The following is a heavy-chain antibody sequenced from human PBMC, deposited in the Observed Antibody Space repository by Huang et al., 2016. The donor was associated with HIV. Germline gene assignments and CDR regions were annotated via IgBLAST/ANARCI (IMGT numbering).Heavy chain of an antibody. J-gene: IGHJ4*02. Sequence: QVQLVQSGAEVKKPGASVKISCKASGYTFTTYHMHWVRQATGQGLEWMGMINPSGASTRYAQTFQGRVTMTSDTSTSTVYMELSSLTPEDTAVYYCARALLLFGLGSPLDFWGQGSLVTVSS. V-gene: IGHV1-46*01. D-gene: IGHD3-10*01. CDR2: INPSGAST. CDR3: ARALLLFGLGSPLDF. CDR1: GYTFTTYH.